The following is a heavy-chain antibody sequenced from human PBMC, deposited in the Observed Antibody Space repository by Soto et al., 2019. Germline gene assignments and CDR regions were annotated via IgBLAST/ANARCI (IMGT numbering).Heavy chain of an antibody. CDR1: GGSISNGGYY. CDR3: CARDSHSQQPNHRWGGGYMDV. Sequence: QLQLEESGPGLVKPSQTLSLTCAVSGGSISNGGYYWSWIRQHPGKGLEWIGSIYFSGSTYYXXSLXXXVXXXXXXXXXXXXXXXXXXXXXXXXXYYCARDSHSQQPNHRWGGGYMDVWGKGT. J-gene: IGHJ6*03. CDR2: IYFSGST. D-gene: IGHD3-10*01. V-gene: IGHV4-31*11.